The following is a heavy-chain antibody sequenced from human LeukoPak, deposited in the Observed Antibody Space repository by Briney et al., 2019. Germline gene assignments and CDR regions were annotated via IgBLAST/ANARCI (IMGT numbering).Heavy chain of an antibody. CDR1: GYTFTSYG. CDR2: ISAYNGNT. V-gene: IGHV1-18*01. J-gene: IGHJ3*02. Sequence: WASVKVSCKAYGYTFTSYGTSWVRQAPGQGLEWMGWISAYNGNTNYAQKLQGRVTMTTDTSPSTAYMELRSLRSDDTAVYYCARVYDSSGYSADVFDIWGQGTMVTVSS. D-gene: IGHD3-22*01. CDR3: ARVYDSSGYSADVFDI.